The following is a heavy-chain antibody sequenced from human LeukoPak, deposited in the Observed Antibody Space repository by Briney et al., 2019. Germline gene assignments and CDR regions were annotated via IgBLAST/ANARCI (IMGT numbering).Heavy chain of an antibody. Sequence: GGSLRLSCAASGFTFSSYNMNWVRQAPGKGLGWLSYISSSGSTFSYADSVKGRFTISRDNAQNSLYLQMNSLRAEDAAVYYCASRITGTSVNYWGQGTLVTVSS. CDR3: ASRITGTSVNY. CDR1: GFTFSSYN. D-gene: IGHD1-7*01. J-gene: IGHJ4*02. CDR2: ISSSGSTF. V-gene: IGHV3-48*01.